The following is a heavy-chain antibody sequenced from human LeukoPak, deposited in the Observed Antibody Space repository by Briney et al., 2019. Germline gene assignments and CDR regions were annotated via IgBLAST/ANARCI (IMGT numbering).Heavy chain of an antibody. CDR1: GSTFSSYG. Sequence: PGGSLRLSCAASGSTFSSYGIHWVRQAPGKGLEWVAVISNDGSNKYYADSVKGRFTISRDNSKNTVYLQMNSLRGADTAVYYCAKSGIAAAGQRGYFDYWGQGTLVTVSS. D-gene: IGHD6-13*01. CDR3: AKSGIAAAGQRGYFDY. J-gene: IGHJ4*02. CDR2: ISNDGSNK. V-gene: IGHV3-30*18.